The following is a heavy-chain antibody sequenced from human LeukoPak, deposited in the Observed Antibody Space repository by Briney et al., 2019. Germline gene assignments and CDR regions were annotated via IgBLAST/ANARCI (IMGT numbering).Heavy chain of an antibody. CDR1: AFTFSTYA. CDR2: FSGSVDTT. CDR3: ARDLGYSSGPNY. J-gene: IGHJ4*02. V-gene: IGHV3-23*01. Sequence: GGSLRLSCAASAFTFSTYAMNWVRQAPGKGLEWVSTFSGSVDTTYYADSVKGRFTISRDNSKNTLYLQMDTLTAEDTALYYCARDLGYSSGPNYWGQGTRVTVSS. D-gene: IGHD6-19*01.